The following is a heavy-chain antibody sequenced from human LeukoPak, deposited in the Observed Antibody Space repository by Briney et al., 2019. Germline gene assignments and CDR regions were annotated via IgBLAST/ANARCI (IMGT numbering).Heavy chain of an antibody. Sequence: SETVSLTCAVYGGFFSGYYWSWIRQPPGKGLEWIGEINHSGSANYNPSLKSRVTISVDTSKNQFSLKLSSVTAADTAVYYCARASVIAIPFSDCGQGTLVTVSS. V-gene: IGHV4-34*01. CDR2: INHSGSA. CDR3: ARASVIAIPFSD. CDR1: GGFFSGYY. D-gene: IGHD2-21*01. J-gene: IGHJ4*02.